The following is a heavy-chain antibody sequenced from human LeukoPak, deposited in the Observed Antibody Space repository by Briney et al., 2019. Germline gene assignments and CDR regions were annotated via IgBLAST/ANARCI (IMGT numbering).Heavy chain of an antibody. D-gene: IGHD1/OR15-1a*01. J-gene: IGHJ4*02. V-gene: IGHV4-39*07. CDR2: IYYSGST. Sequence: SETLSLTCTVSGGSISSSSYYWDWIRQPPGKGLEWIGGIYYSGSTYYNPSLKSRVTISVDTSKNQFSLKLTSVTAADTAMYYCARDGSGTPFDYWGQGTLVTVSS. CDR3: ARDGSGTPFDY. CDR1: GGSISSSSYY.